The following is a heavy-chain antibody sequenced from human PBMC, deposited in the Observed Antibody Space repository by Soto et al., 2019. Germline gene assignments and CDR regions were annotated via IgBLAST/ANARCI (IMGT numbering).Heavy chain of an antibody. CDR3: ARETYSNYGGWIDF. CDR1: GGSITSDNW. J-gene: IGHJ4*02. D-gene: IGHD4-4*01. Sequence: QVQLQESGPRLVKPSGTLSLTCTVSGGSITSDNWWTWVRQPPGKGLEWIGEIYHSGDTNYKPSSESRVSISIDKSKNQISLRLNSVTAADTAVYYCARETYSNYGGWIDFWGQGALVTVSS. CDR2: IYHSGDT. V-gene: IGHV4-4*02.